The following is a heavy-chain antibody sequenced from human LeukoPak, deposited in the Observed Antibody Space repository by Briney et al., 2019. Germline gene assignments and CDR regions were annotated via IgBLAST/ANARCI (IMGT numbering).Heavy chain of an antibody. J-gene: IGHJ5*02. V-gene: IGHV4-34*01. CDR3: AKGARFDP. Sequence: PSETLSLTCAVYGGSFSGYYWSWIRQAPGKGLEWIGEINHSGSTNYNPSLKSRVTISVDTSKNQFSLKLSSVTAADTAVYYCAKGARFDPWGQGTLVTVSS. CDR2: INHSGST. CDR1: GGSFSGYY.